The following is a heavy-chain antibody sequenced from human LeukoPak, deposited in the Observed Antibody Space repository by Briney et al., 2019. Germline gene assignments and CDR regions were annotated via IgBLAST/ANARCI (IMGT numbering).Heavy chain of an antibody. Sequence: GESLKISCKGSGYSFTSYWIGWARQMPGKGLEWMGIIYPGDSDTRYSPSFQGQVTISADKSISTAYLQWSSLKASDTAMYYCARYTQPPRWQQLAYYGMDVWGQGTTVTVSS. CDR3: ARYTQPPRWQQLAYYGMDV. D-gene: IGHD6-13*01. V-gene: IGHV5-51*01. J-gene: IGHJ6*02. CDR2: IYPGDSDT. CDR1: GYSFTSYW.